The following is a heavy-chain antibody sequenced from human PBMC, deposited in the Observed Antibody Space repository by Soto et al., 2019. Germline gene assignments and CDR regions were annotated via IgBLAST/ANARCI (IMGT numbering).Heavy chain of an antibody. CDR1: GSSISPYY. D-gene: IGHD4-17*01. J-gene: IGHJ4*02. CDR2: IHYSGST. V-gene: IGHV4-59*01. CDR3: VRVGGYYGDYPNFDY. Sequence: LSLTCSVSGSSISPYYWSWLRQPPGEGLQWIGYIHYSGSTRYNPSLRGRVTISVDTSKNQFSLRLNSVTAADTAVYFCVRVGGYYGDYPNFDYWGQGTLVTVSS.